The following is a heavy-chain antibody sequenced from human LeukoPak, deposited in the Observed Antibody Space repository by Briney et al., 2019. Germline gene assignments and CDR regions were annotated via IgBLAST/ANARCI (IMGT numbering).Heavy chain of an antibody. J-gene: IGHJ5*02. V-gene: IGHV1-8*01. CDR1: GYTFTSYD. Sequence: ASVKVSCKASGYTFTSYDINWVRQATGQGLEWMGWMNPNSGNTGYAQKFQGRVTMTRDTSISTAYMELSRLRSDDTAVYYCARVLTTVTPWFPWGQGTLVTVSS. D-gene: IGHD4-17*01. CDR2: MNPNSGNT. CDR3: ARVLTTVTPWFP.